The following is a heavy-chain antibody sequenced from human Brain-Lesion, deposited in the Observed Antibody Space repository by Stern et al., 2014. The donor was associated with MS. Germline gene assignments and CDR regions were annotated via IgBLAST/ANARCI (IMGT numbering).Heavy chain of an antibody. V-gene: IGHV5-51*03. CDR2: IFPRDSNT. D-gene: IGHD5-12*01. J-gene: IGHJ4*02. CDR3: ARSPATPSGYDRFDY. CDR1: GYLFDDYW. Sequence: VQLVQSGAEVKKPGESLKISCEASGYLFDDYWIGWVRQMSGRGLELVAIIFPRDSNTRYSPSVQGQVTISADKSISTAYFQWSTQKPWDPAIYYCARSPATPSGYDRFDYWGQGALVTVSS.